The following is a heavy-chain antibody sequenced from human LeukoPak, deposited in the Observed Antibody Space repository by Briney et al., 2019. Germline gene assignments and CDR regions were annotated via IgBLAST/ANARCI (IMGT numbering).Heavy chain of an antibody. J-gene: IGHJ4*02. Sequence: GGSLRLSCAASGFTFSSYGMHWVRQAPGKGLEWVAVISYDGSNKYYADSVKGRFTISRDNSKNTLYLQMNSLRAEVTAVYYCARSTYYYDSRSSGFDYWGQGTLVTVSS. D-gene: IGHD3-22*01. CDR1: GFTFSSYG. CDR3: ARSTYYYDSRSSGFDY. V-gene: IGHV3-30*03. CDR2: ISYDGSNK.